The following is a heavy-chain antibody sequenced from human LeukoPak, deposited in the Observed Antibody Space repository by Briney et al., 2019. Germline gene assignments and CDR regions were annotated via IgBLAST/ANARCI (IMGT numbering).Heavy chain of an antibody. V-gene: IGHV1-69*05. J-gene: IGHJ3*02. CDR3: ARDKVGAAIVFDI. Sequence: VASVKVSCKASGGTFSSYAISWVRQAPGQGLEWMGRIIPIFGTANYAQKFQGRVTISTDESTSTAYMELSSLRSEDTAVYYCARDKVGAAIVFDIWGQGTMVTVSS. CDR2: IIPIFGTA. D-gene: IGHD2-15*01. CDR1: GGTFSSYA.